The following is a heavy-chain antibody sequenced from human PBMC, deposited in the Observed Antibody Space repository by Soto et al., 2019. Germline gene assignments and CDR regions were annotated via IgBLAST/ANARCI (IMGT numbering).Heavy chain of an antibody. D-gene: IGHD3-22*01. CDR3: ARGKYYYDSSGYYDY. CDR2: ISYDGSNK. Sequence: TGGSLRLSCAASGFTFSSYAMHWVRQAPGKGLEWVAVISYDGSNKYYADSVKGRFTISRDNSKNTLYLQMNSLRAEDTAVYYCARGKYYYDSSGYYDYWGQGTLVTVSS. V-gene: IGHV3-30-3*01. CDR1: GFTFSSYA. J-gene: IGHJ4*02.